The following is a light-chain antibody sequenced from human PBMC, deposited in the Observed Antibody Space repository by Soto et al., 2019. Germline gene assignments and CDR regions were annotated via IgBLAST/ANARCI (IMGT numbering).Light chain of an antibody. CDR2: DAS. J-gene: IGKJ3*01. V-gene: IGKV3-15*01. CDR1: QSVISN. Sequence: EMVMTQSPVTLSVSPGESATLSCRASQSVISNLAWYQQKPGQAPRLLIYDASTRATGIPDRFSGSGYGTEFTLTISSRQSGYFAVYYCQQDNRWPFTFGPGTKVDIK. CDR3: QQDNRWPFT.